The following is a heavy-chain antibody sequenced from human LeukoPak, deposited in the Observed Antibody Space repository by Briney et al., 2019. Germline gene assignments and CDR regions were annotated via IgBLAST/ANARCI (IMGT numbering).Heavy chain of an antibody. D-gene: IGHD6-13*01. J-gene: IGHJ4*02. CDR3: ARSPGIAAPNYFDY. CDR2: IYPGDSDT. V-gene: IGHV5-51*01. CDR1: GYSFNTYW. Sequence: GESLKISCKGSGYSFNTYWIGWVRQMPGKGLEWMGIIYPGDSDTKYSPSFQGQVTISADKSISTAYLQWSSLKASDTAMYYCARSPGIAAPNYFDYWGQGTLVTVSS.